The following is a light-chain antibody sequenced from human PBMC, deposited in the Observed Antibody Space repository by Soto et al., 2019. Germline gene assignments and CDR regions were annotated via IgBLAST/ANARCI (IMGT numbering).Light chain of an antibody. CDR3: QQYGSSPQT. V-gene: IGKV3-20*01. CDR1: QSVSIN. CDR2: GAS. J-gene: IGKJ1*01. Sequence: TVLTQSPGTLSVSPGERASLSCRASQSVSINLAWYQQKPGQAPRLLIYGASTRATGIPARFSGSASGTDFTLTISRLEPEDFAVYYCQQYGSSPQTFGQGTKVDIK.